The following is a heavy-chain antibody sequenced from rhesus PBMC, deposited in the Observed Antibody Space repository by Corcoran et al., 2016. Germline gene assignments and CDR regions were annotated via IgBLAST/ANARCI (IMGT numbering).Heavy chain of an antibody. CDR3: ATGGAAGNRVAGDAFDF. CDR1: GYTFTDYS. Sequence: EVQLVQSGAEVKKPGASVKITCKASGYTFTDYSLHWVRQAPGKGLEWLGRVDPEDVEAIHVQKCHDRVTITADTSTDTAYMELSSLRSEDTAVYYCATGGAAGNRVAGDAFDFWGQGLRVTVSS. J-gene: IGHJ3*01. D-gene: IGHD6-31*01. CDR2: VDPEDVEA. V-gene: IGHV1-111*02.